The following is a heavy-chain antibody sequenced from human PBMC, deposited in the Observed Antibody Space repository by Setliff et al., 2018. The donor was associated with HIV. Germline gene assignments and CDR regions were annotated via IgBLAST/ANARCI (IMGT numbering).Heavy chain of an antibody. CDR2: IKSKHDGGTI. CDR1: GLTFSEAW. D-gene: IGHD4-17*01. V-gene: IGHV3-15*01. CDR3: AKALYGHSSAVGPDF. Sequence: GGSLRLSCVASGLTFSEAWMSWVRQAPGKGLEWIGRIKSKHDGGTIDYAVPVKGRFTISRDNSKNTLYLQMSSLKVDDTAIYFCAKALYGHSSAVGPDFWGQGTMVTVSS. J-gene: IGHJ3*01.